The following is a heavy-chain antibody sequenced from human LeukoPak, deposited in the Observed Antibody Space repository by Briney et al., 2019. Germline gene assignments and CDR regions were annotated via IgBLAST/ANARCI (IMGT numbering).Heavy chain of an antibody. CDR2: INHSGST. CDR3: ARGYDFWSGYINWFDP. V-gene: IGHV4-34*01. CDR1: GGSFSGYY. Sequence: SETLSLTCAVYGGSFSGYYWSWIRQPPGKGLEWIGEINHSGSTNYNPSLKSRVTISVDTSKNQFSLKLSSVTAADTAVYYCARGYDFWSGYINWFDPWGQGTLVTVSS. J-gene: IGHJ5*02. D-gene: IGHD3-3*01.